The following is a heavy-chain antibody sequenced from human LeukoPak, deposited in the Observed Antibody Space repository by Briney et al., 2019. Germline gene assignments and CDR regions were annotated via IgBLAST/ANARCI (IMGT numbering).Heavy chain of an antibody. D-gene: IGHD3-3*01. CDR3: AGSYYDFWSGYPLWFDH. V-gene: IGHV4-39*01. CDR1: GGSISSSSYY. Sequence: PSETLSLTCTVSGGSISSSSYYWGWVRQPPGRGVEGIGSIYYSGSTYYNPSLKSRVTISVDTSKNQFSLKLSSVTAADTAVYYCAGSYYDFWSGYPLWFDHWGQGTLVTVSS. CDR2: IYYSGST. J-gene: IGHJ5*02.